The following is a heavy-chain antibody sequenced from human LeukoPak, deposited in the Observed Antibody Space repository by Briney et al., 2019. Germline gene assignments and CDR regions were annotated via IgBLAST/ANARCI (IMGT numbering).Heavy chain of an antibody. V-gene: IGHV3-33*01. J-gene: IGHJ4*02. Sequence: GGSLRLSCAASGFTFSTHAMHWVRQAPAKGLEWVAMIWFDGKNTHYVDSVKGRFTISRDNSKNTVDLRMNSLRAEDTAVYYCTRDPPSSGWSFDYWGQGTLVTVSS. D-gene: IGHD6-19*01. CDR3: TRDPPSSGWSFDY. CDR1: GFTFSTHA. CDR2: IWFDGKNT.